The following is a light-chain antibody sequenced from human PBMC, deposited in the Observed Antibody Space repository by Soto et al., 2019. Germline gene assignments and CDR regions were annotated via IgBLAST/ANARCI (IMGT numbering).Light chain of an antibody. CDR2: DVN. V-gene: IGLV2-14*03. Sequence: QSALTQPASVSGSPGQSITISCTGTSSDVGGYNYVSWYQQHPGKAPKLMIYDVNNRPSGISSRFSGSKSGNTASLTISGLQAEDEADYYCGSYTSSGTPYVFATGTKLTVL. CDR1: SSDVGGYNY. CDR3: GSYTSSGTPYV. J-gene: IGLJ1*01.